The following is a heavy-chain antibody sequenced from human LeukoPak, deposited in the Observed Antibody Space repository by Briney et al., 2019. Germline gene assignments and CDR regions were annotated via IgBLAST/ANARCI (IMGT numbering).Heavy chain of an antibody. V-gene: IGHV4-61*01. CDR3: VSGGPYSGYIY. CDR2: VYYSGST. D-gene: IGHD5-12*01. Sequence: SETLSLTCTVSGGSVSSGNYYWSWIRQPPGKGLEWIGYVYYSGSTNYNPSLKSRVAISVDTSKNQFSLKVSSVTAADTAVYYCVSGGPYSGYIYWGQGTLVTVSS. J-gene: IGHJ4*02. CDR1: GGSVSSGNYY.